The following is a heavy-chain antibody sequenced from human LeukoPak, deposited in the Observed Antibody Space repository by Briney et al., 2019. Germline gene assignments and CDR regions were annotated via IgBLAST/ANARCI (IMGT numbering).Heavy chain of an antibody. CDR1: GLTLSDHY. Sequence: GGSLRLSCAASGLTLSDHYMDWVRQAPGKGLEWVGRSGDKANRYTTEYAASVEGRFTISRDDSKNSVYLQMNSLKTEDTAVYYCTTGYCSRTSCYYFDYWGQGTLVTVSS. J-gene: IGHJ4*02. CDR3: TTGYCSRTSCYYFDY. CDR2: SGDKANRYTT. D-gene: IGHD2-2*01. V-gene: IGHV3-72*01.